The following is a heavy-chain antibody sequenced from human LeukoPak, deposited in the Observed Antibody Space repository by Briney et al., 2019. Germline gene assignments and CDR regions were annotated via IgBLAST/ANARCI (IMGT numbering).Heavy chain of an antibody. V-gene: IGHV4-34*01. CDR1: GGSFSGYY. Sequence: PSENLSLTCAVYGGSFSGYYWSWIRQPPGKGLEWIGEINHSGSTNYNPSLKSRVTISVDTSKNQFSLKLSSVTAADTAVYYCARGRPVLLWFGEPSNWFDPWGQGTLVTVSS. J-gene: IGHJ5*02. D-gene: IGHD3-10*01. CDR2: INHSGST. CDR3: ARGRPVLLWFGEPSNWFDP.